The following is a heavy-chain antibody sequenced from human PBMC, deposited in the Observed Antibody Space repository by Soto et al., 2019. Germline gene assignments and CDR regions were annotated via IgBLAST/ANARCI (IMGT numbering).Heavy chain of an antibody. V-gene: IGHV3-53*01. CDR2: IYSGGST. CDR1: GFTVSSNY. J-gene: IGHJ5*02. CDR3: ARQYSSSSYWFDP. D-gene: IGHD6-6*01. Sequence: PGGSLRLSCAASGFTVSSNYMSWVRQAPGKGLEWVSVIYSGGSTYYADSVKGRFTISRDNSKNTLYLQMNSLRAEDTAVYYCARQYSSSSYWFDPWGQGTLVTVSS.